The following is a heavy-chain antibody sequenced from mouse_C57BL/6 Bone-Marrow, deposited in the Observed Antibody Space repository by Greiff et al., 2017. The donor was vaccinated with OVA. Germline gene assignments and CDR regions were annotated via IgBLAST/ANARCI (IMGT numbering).Heavy chain of an antibody. CDR3: ARSGVTTVVAPPWFSY. Sequence: QVQLQQPGTELVKPGASVKLSCKASGYTFTSYWMHWVKQRPGQGLEWIGNINPSNGGTNYNEKFKSKATLTVDKYYSTAYMQLSSLTSEDSAVYYCARSGVTTVVAPPWFSYWGQGTLGTVSA. CDR2: INPSNGGT. CDR1: GYTFTSYW. J-gene: IGHJ3*01. V-gene: IGHV1-53*01. D-gene: IGHD1-1*01.